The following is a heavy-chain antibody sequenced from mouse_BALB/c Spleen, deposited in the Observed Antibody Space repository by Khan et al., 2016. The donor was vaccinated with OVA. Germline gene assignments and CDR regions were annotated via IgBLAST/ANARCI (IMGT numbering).Heavy chain of an antibody. CDR2: INPSTGYT. CDR3: ARRGLRWDFDY. CDR1: GYTFINYW. J-gene: IGHJ2*01. V-gene: IGHV1-7*01. Sequence: QVRLQQSGAELAKPGASVKMSCKASGYTFINYWILWVKQRPGQGLEWIGYINPSTGYTEYNQNFKDKATLTADKSSNTPYMQLSSLISEDSAVYYCARRGLRWDFDYWGQGTTLTVSS. D-gene: IGHD1-1*01.